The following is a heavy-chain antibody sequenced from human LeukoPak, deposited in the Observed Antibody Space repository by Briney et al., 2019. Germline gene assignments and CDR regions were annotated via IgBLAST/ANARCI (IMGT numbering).Heavy chain of an antibody. CDR3: TRSTNLEALDI. D-gene: IGHD2-8*01. CDR1: GGSVSSGTYY. J-gene: IGHJ3*02. Sequence: PSETLSLTCTVSGGSVSSGTYYWSWIRQPPGKGLEWIGYIYYSGSTNYNPSLKSRVTISVDTSKNQYSLKLSSVTTADTAVYYCTRSTNLEALDIWGQGTMVTVSS. CDR2: IYYSGST. V-gene: IGHV4-61*01.